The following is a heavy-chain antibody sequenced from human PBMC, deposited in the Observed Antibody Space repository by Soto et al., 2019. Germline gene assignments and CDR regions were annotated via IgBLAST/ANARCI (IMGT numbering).Heavy chain of an antibody. CDR2: IYHSGST. V-gene: IGHV4-38-2*02. J-gene: IGHJ3*02. CDR3: ARGLRGDRRGKGAFDI. Sequence: SETLSLTCTVSGYSISSGYYWGWIRQPPGKGLEWIGSIYHSGSTYYNPSLKSRFTISVDTSKNQFSLKLSCVTAADTAVYYCARGLRGDRRGKGAFDIWGQGTMVTVSS. CDR1: GYSISSGYY. D-gene: IGHD2-21*01.